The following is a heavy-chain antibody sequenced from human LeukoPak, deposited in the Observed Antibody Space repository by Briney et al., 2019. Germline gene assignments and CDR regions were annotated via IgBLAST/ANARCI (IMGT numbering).Heavy chain of an antibody. Sequence: GGSLGLSCAASGFTFSSYAMSWVRQAPGKGLEWVSAISGSGGSTYYADSVKGRFTISRDNSKNTLYLQMNSLRAEDTAVYYCAKDTLSPADIVVVPAPIDYWGQGTLVTVSS. D-gene: IGHD2-2*01. J-gene: IGHJ4*02. V-gene: IGHV3-23*01. CDR2: ISGSGGST. CDR1: GFTFSSYA. CDR3: AKDTLSPADIVVVPAPIDY.